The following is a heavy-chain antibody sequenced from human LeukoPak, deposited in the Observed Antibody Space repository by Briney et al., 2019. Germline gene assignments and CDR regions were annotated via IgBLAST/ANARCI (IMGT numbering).Heavy chain of an antibody. Sequence: PGGSLRLSCAASGFTFSSYAMSWVRQAPGKGLEWVSLISGSGGNTYYADSVKGRFTISRDNSRNTLYLQMSSLRAEDTAVYYCATDRPPGDFWSWGQGTLVTVSS. D-gene: IGHD4-17*01. CDR1: GFTFSSYA. J-gene: IGHJ5*02. CDR3: ATDRPPGDFWS. V-gene: IGHV3-23*01. CDR2: ISGSGGNT.